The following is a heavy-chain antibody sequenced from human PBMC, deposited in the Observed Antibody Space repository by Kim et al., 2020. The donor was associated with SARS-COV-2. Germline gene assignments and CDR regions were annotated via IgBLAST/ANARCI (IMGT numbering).Heavy chain of an antibody. D-gene: IGHD6-13*01. Sequence: DTRYSPSFQGQVTISADKSISTAYLQGSSLKASDTAMYYCARTAAAHFDYWGQGTLVTVSS. J-gene: IGHJ4*02. CDR2: DT. CDR3: ARTAAAHFDY. V-gene: IGHV5-51*01.